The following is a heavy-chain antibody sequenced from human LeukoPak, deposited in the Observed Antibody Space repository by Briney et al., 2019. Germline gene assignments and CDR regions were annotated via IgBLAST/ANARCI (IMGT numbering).Heavy chain of an antibody. CDR3: ARDRTRFCSGGSCYGGDNMDV. D-gene: IGHD2-15*01. Sequence: ASVKVSCKASGYTFTNYHIHWVRQAPGQGLEWMGIINPSGGSTSHAEKFQGRVTMTRDMSTSTVYMELSSLRSEDTAVYYCARDRTRFCSGGSCYGGDNMDVWGKGTTVTVSS. CDR1: GYTFTNYH. J-gene: IGHJ6*03. V-gene: IGHV1-46*01. CDR2: INPSGGST.